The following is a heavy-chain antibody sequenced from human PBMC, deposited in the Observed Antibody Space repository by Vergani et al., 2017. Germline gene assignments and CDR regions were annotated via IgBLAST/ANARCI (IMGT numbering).Heavy chain of an antibody. V-gene: IGHV4-31*03. J-gene: IGHJ6*03. Sequence: QVQLQESGPGLVKPSQTLSLTCTVSGGSISSGGYYWSWIRQHPGKGLEWIGYIYYSGSTYYNPSLKSRVTISVDTSKNQFSLKLSSVTAADTAVYYCARSRDNYDFWSGYYDVYYYYMDVWGKGTTVTVSS. CDR3: ARSRDNYDFWSGYYDVYYYYMDV. D-gene: IGHD3-3*01. CDR1: GGSISSGGYY. CDR2: IYYSGST.